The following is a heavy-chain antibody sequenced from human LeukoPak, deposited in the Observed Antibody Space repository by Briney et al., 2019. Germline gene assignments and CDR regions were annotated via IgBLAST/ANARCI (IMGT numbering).Heavy chain of an antibody. Sequence: GRSLRLSCAASGFTFDDYAMHWVRHAPGKGLEWVSGISWNSGSIGYADSVKGRFTISRDNAKNSLYLQMTSLRAEDTALYYCAKDYSYDSSGYANWFDPWGQGTLVTVSS. CDR3: AKDYSYDSSGYANWFDP. J-gene: IGHJ5*02. CDR1: GFTFDDYA. CDR2: ISWNSGSI. V-gene: IGHV3-9*01. D-gene: IGHD3-22*01.